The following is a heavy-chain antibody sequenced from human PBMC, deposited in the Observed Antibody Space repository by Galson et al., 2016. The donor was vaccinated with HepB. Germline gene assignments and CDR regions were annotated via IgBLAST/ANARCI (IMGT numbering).Heavy chain of an antibody. CDR2: TSFDGKNN. D-gene: IGHD3-10*01. J-gene: IGHJ6*02. Sequence: SLRLSCAASGFNIRAYAMFWVRQAPGRGLEWLSVTSFDGKNNDYADAVKGRFTMSRDNSQNTVHLFLSGLRPEDSATYYCARGRAAVDVWGQGTTVFVSS. CDR1: GFNIRAYA. CDR3: ARGRAAVDV. V-gene: IGHV3-30*04.